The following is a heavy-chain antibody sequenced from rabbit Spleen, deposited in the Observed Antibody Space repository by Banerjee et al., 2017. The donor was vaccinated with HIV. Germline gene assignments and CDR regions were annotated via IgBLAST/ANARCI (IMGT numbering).Heavy chain of an antibody. J-gene: IGHJ4*01. CDR3: ARDLVAVIGWNFNL. Sequence: QSLEESGGGLVKPGASLTLTCTASGFTLSSYWMCWVRQAPGKGLEWIACIHEGSSGRTYYASWAKGRFTMSRTSSTTVTLQMTSLTAADTATYFCARDLVAVIGWNFNLWGPGTLVTVS. D-gene: IGHD1-1*01. CDR1: GFTLSSYW. CDR2: IHEGSSGRT. V-gene: IGHV1S40*01.